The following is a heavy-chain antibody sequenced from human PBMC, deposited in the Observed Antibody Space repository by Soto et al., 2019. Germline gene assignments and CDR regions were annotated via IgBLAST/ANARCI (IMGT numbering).Heavy chain of an antibody. J-gene: IGHJ6*02. CDR3: TSPPPSYCGGDCSIPLYYYYGMDV. V-gene: IGHV3-73*01. Sequence: GGSVRLSCAASGFTFSGSAMHWVRQASGKGLEWVGRIRSKANSYATAYAASVKGRFTISRDDSKDTAYLQMNSLKTEDTAVDYCTSPPPSYCGGDCSIPLYYYYGMDVWGQGTTVTVSS. CDR2: IRSKANSYAT. D-gene: IGHD2-21*02. CDR1: GFTFSGSA.